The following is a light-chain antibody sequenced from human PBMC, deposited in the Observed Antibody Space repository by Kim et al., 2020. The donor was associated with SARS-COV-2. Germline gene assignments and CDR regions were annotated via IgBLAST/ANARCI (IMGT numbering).Light chain of an antibody. CDR1: QSISSSY. CDR2: DAS. CDR3: QQYAGSPLYT. Sequence: ETVLTQSPGTLSLSPGERATLSCRASQSISSSYLAWYQQKPGQAPRLLIYDASSRATGIPDRFSGSGSGTDFTLTISRLEPEDFAVYYCQQYAGSPLYTFGQGTKVDIK. J-gene: IGKJ2*01. V-gene: IGKV3-20*01.